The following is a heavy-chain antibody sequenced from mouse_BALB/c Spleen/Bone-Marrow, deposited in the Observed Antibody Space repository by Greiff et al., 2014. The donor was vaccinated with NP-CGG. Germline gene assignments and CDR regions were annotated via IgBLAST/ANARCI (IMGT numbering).Heavy chain of an antibody. V-gene: IGHV14-3*02. CDR3: ASYRYAWYFDV. D-gene: IGHD2-14*01. Sequence: EVKLVESGAELVKPGASVKLSCTASGFNIKDTYMHWVKQRPEQGLEWIGRIDPANGNTKYDPKFQGKATITADTSSSTAYLQLSSLTSEATAVYYCASYRYAWYFDVWGAGTTVTVSS. CDR2: IDPANGNT. J-gene: IGHJ1*01. CDR1: GFNIKDTY.